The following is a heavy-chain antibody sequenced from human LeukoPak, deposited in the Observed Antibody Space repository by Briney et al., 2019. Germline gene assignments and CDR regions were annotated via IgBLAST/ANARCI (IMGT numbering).Heavy chain of an antibody. CDR1: GGSFSGFY. J-gene: IGHJ6*03. CDR3: ARTTEAHSWRTRYYDYYMDV. V-gene: IGHV4-34*01. Sequence: SETLSLTCAVYGGSFSGFYWTWIRQPPGKGLEWIGEINHSGSTNYNPSLESRVTISVDTSKNQFSLKLSSVTAADTAVYYCARTTEAHSWRTRYYDYYMDVWGKGTTVTVSS. D-gene: IGHD6-13*01. CDR2: INHSGST.